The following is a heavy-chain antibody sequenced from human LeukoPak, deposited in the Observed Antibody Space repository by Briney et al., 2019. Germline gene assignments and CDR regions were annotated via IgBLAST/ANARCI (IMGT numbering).Heavy chain of an antibody. CDR3: AGSSGGGWLTFDY. Sequence: GGSPRLSCAASGFTFSDYYMSWIRQAPGKGLEWVSYISSSGSTIYYADSVKGRFTISRDNAKNSLYLQMNSLRAEDTAVYYCAGSSGGGWLTFDYWGQGTLVTVSS. J-gene: IGHJ4*02. V-gene: IGHV3-11*04. CDR2: ISSSGSTI. D-gene: IGHD2-15*01. CDR1: GFTFSDYY.